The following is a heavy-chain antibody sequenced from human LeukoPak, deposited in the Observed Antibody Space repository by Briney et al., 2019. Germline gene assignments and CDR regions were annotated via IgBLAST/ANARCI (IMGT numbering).Heavy chain of an antibody. V-gene: IGHV3-48*03. CDR2: ISSSGSTI. D-gene: IGHD3-22*01. Sequence: GGSLRPSCAASGFTFSSYEMNWVRQAPGKGLEWVSYISSSGSTIYYADSVKGRFTISRDNAKNSLYLQMNSLRAEDTAVYYCARDHPYYYDSSGYYRGAFDIWGQGTMVTVSS. CDR1: GFTFSSYE. J-gene: IGHJ3*02. CDR3: ARDHPYYYDSSGYYRGAFDI.